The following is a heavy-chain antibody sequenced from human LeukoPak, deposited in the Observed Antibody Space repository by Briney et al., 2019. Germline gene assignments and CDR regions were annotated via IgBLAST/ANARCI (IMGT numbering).Heavy chain of an antibody. CDR3: ARAAVVPAAMRGLDAFDI. D-gene: IGHD2-2*01. Sequence: SETLSLTCAVYGGSFSGYYWSWIRQPPGKGLEWIGEINHSGSTNYNPSLKSRVTMSVDTSKNQFSLKLSSVTAADTAVYYCARAAVVPAAMRGLDAFDIWGQGTMVTVSS. V-gene: IGHV4-34*01. CDR1: GGSFSGYY. CDR2: INHSGST. J-gene: IGHJ3*02.